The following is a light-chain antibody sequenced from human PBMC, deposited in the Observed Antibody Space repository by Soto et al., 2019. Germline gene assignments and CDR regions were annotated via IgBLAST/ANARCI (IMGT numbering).Light chain of an antibody. J-gene: IGKJ1*01. CDR3: QQYSTFWWT. CDR2: EAS. V-gene: IGKV1-5*01. CDR1: QSVTSW. Sequence: DIQMTQSPSTLSSSVGDRGTITCRASQSVTSWLAWYQQKPGKAPKVLVYEASSLKSGVPSRCSGSGSGTEFTLTISSLHPEYFATYYCQQYSTFWWTFGQGTKVEIK.